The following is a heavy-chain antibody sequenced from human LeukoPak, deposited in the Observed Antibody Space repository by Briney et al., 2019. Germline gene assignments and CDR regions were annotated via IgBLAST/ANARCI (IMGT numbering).Heavy chain of an antibody. CDR1: GFTFSSYA. Sequence: GGPLRLSCAASGFTFSSYAMSWVRQAPGKGLEWVSAISGSGGSTYYADSVKGRFTVSRDNSKNTLYLQMNSLRAADTAVYYCVTGCAFDIWGQGTMVTVSS. V-gene: IGHV3-23*01. J-gene: IGHJ3*02. CDR3: VTGCAFDI. CDR2: ISGSGGST. D-gene: IGHD1-20*01.